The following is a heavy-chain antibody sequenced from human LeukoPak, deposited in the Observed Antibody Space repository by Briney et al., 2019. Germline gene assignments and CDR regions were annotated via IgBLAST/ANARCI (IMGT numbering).Heavy chain of an antibody. V-gene: IGHV4-38-2*02. CDR2: IFHSGST. Sequence: PSETLSLTCTVSGYSISSGYYWGWIRQPPGKGLEWIGTIFHSGSTYYNPSLKSRVTISVDTSKNQFSLKLTSVTAADTAAYYCARAPFIQSDYGGSFDYWGQGTLVTVSS. D-gene: IGHD4/OR15-4a*01. J-gene: IGHJ4*02. CDR1: GYSISSGYY. CDR3: ARAPFIQSDYGGSFDY.